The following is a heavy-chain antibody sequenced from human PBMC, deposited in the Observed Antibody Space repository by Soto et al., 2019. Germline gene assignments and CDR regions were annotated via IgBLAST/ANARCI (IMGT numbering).Heavy chain of an antibody. D-gene: IGHD6-13*01. CDR3: ARDNGEQQLMNYYYVMDF. CDR1: GGSISSYY. CDR2: IYYSGST. V-gene: IGHV4-59*12. Sequence: PSETLSLTCTVSGGSISSYYWSWIRQPPGKGLEWIGYIYYSGSTNYNPSLKSRVTISVDTSKNQFSLKLSSVTAADTAVYYCARDNGEQQLMNYYYVMDFWGQGSTVTVSS. J-gene: IGHJ6*02.